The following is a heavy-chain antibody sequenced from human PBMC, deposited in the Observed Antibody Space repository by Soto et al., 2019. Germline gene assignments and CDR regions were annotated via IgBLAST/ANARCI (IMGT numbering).Heavy chain of an antibody. CDR1: GGSISSGDYY. V-gene: IGHV4-30-4*01. Sequence: PSETLSLTCTVSGGSISSGDYYWSWIRQPPGKGLEWIGYIYYSGSTYYNPSLKSRVTISVDTSKNQFSLKLSSVTAADTAVYYCAREVQPTYSGPIFDYRGQGTLVTVSS. CDR3: AREVQPTYSGPIFDY. CDR2: IYYSGST. J-gene: IGHJ4*02. D-gene: IGHD2-15*01.